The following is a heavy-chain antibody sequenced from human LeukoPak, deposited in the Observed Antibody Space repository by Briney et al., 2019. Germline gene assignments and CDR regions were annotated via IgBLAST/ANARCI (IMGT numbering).Heavy chain of an antibody. CDR2: IKDKSDGGTT. Sequence: GGSLRLSCAASGFTFSNAWMTWVRQAPGKGLEWVGLIKDKSDGGTTEYAAPVKGRFTISRDDSKKTVYLQMNSLETEDTAVYYCTTWTSHWGQGTLVTVSS. V-gene: IGHV3-15*01. CDR1: GFTFSNAW. J-gene: IGHJ4*02. D-gene: IGHD3/OR15-3a*01. CDR3: TTWTSH.